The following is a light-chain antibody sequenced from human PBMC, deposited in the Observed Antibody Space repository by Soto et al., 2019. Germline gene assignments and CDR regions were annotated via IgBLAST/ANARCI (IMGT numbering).Light chain of an antibody. J-gene: IGLJ2*01. V-gene: IGLV1-47*02. CDR2: STN. CDR3: AAWDDSLSGPV. Sequence: QSVLTQPPSVSGAPGQTVTISCPGSSSNIGAGYHVHWYMQLPGKAPRLLMYSTNKRPSGVPDRFSGSKSGTSAFLAITGLRSEDEANYYCAAWDDSLSGPVFGGGTKLTVL. CDR1: SSNIGAGYH.